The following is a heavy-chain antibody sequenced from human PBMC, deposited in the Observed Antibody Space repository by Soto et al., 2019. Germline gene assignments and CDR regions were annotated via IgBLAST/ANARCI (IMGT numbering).Heavy chain of an antibody. CDR3: ARVLGRSQLLLGFDY. CDR1: GFTFSSYA. D-gene: IGHD2-2*01. CDR2: ISYDGSNK. Sequence: GGSLRLSCAASGFTFSSYAMHWVRQAPGKGLEWVAVISYDGSNKYYADSVKGRFTISRDNSKNTLYLQMNSLRAEDTAVYYCARVLGRSQLLLGFDYWGQGTLVSVSS. V-gene: IGHV3-30-3*01. J-gene: IGHJ4*02.